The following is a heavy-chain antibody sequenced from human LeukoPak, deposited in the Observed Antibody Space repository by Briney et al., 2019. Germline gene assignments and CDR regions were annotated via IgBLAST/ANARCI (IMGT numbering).Heavy chain of an antibody. Sequence: PSETLFLTSAVYGRSLSNKYCRWIRQPPGRGREWIGDINHSGSTNYNPSLKGRVTISVDTSKNQVSLKLSSVTAADAAVYYCARWPITMVRGLAWGQGTLVTVSS. J-gene: IGHJ5*02. CDR3: ARWPITMVRGLA. V-gene: IGHV4-34*01. D-gene: IGHD3-10*01. CDR1: GRSLSNKY. CDR2: INHSGST.